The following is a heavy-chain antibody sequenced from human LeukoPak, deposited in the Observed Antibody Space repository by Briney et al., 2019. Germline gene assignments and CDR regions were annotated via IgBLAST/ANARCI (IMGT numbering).Heavy chain of an antibody. CDR1: GGSFSDYY. V-gene: IGHV4-34*01. D-gene: IGHD4-11*01. CDR2: INHSGST. Sequence: SGTLSLTCAVYGGSFSDYYWSWIRQPPGKGLEWIGEINHSGSTNYNPSLKIRVTISADTSKNQLSLRLSSVTAADTAVYYCARVFYSNYAQFDYWGQGTLVTVSS. J-gene: IGHJ4*02. CDR3: ARVFYSNYAQFDY.